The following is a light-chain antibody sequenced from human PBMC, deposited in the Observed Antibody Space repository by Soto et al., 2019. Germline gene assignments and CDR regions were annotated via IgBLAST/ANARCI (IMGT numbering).Light chain of an antibody. CDR2: DDN. CDR3: GSWDSSLSDYV. J-gene: IGLJ1*01. V-gene: IGLV1-51*01. Sequence: QSVLTQPPSVSAAPGQKVTISCSGSSSNIGGNSVSWYQQLPGTAPKLPIYDDNKRPSGIPDRFSGSKSGTSATLGITGFQTGDEADYYCGSWDSSLSDYVLGNGTKVT. CDR1: SSNIGGNS.